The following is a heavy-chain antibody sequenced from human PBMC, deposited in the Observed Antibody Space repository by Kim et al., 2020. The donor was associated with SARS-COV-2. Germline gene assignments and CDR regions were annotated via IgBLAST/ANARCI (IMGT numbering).Heavy chain of an antibody. Sequence: SETLSLTCTVSGGSISSYYWSWIRQPPGKGLEWIGYIYYSGSTNYNPSLKSRVTISVDTSKNQFPLKLSSVTAADTAVYYCARDRSWYGGEGYYYYYGMDVWGQGTTVTVSS. J-gene: IGHJ6*02. CDR3: ARDRSWYGGEGYYYYYGMDV. V-gene: IGHV4-59*01. CDR1: GGSISSYY. CDR2: IYYSGST. D-gene: IGHD6-13*01.